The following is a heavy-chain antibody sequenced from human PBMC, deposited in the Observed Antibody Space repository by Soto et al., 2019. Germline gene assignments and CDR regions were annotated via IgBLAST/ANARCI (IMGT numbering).Heavy chain of an antibody. Sequence: PSETLSLTCTVSGGSISSYYWSWIRQPPGKGLEWIGYIYYSGSTNYNPSLKSRVTISVDTSKNQFSLKLSSVTAADTAVYSCARVNIRTYGMDVWGQGTTVTVSS. CDR3: ARVNIRTYGMDV. CDR1: GGSISSYY. V-gene: IGHV4-59*01. J-gene: IGHJ6*02. CDR2: IYYSGST.